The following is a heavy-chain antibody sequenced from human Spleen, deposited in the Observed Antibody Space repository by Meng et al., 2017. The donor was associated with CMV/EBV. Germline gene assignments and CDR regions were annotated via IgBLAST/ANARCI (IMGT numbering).Heavy chain of an antibody. CDR2: IGGTGSSI. J-gene: IGHJ4*02. CDR1: GFTFSDFY. Sequence: SGFTFSDFYMSWIRQAPGKGLEWLAYIGGTGSSIYYADSVKGRFTLSRDNAKNSLYLQLSSLRADDTAVYYCARAGYSSSWSVFDYWGQGALVTVSS. D-gene: IGHD6-13*01. V-gene: IGHV3-11*04. CDR3: ARAGYSSSWSVFDY.